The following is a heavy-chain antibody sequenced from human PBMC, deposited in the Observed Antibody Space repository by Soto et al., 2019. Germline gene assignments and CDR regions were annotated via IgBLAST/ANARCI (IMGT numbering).Heavy chain of an antibody. Sequence: QLQLQESGPGLVKPSETLSLTCTVSGGSISSSSYYWGWIRQPPGKGLEWIGSIYYSGSTYYNPSLKSRVTISLDTSKNQFSLKLSSVTAADTAVYYCARSEGGDYYGMDVWGQGTTVTVSS. J-gene: IGHJ6*02. CDR1: GGSISSSSYY. CDR2: IYYSGST. CDR3: ARSEGGDYYGMDV. D-gene: IGHD2-15*01. V-gene: IGHV4-39*01.